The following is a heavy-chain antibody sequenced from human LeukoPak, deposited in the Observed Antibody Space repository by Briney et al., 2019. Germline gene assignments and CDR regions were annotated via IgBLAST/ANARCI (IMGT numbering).Heavy chain of an antibody. Sequence: SETLSLTCTVSGGSISSSSYYWGWIRQPPGKGLEWIGTIYYSGSTYYNPSLKSRVTISVDTSENQFSLKLTSVTAADTAAYYCARAYYDFWSGYPRIYYFDYWGQGTLVTVSS. CDR2: IYYSGST. CDR3: ARAYYDFWSGYPRIYYFDY. V-gene: IGHV4-39*07. D-gene: IGHD3-3*01. CDR1: GGSISSSSYY. J-gene: IGHJ4*02.